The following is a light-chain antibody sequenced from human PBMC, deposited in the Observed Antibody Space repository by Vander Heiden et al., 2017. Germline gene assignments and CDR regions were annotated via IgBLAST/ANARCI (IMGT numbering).Light chain of an antibody. CDR2: GVS. V-gene: IGLV2-8*01. CDR3: SSYAGTNNLL. J-gene: IGLJ2*01. Sequence: QSALTQPPSASGSPGQSVTISCTGTSSDVGGYNYVSWYQQHPAKAPKLILYGVSGRPSGVPDRFSGSKSGNTASLTVSGLQAEDEADYFCSSYAGTNNLLFGGGTKLTGL. CDR1: SSDVGGYNY.